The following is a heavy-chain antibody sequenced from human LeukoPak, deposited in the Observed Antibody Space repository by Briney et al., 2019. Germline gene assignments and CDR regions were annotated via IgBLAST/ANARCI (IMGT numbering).Heavy chain of an antibody. V-gene: IGHV3-21*01. CDR3: ARKFVHYYDSSGIDDDAFDI. Sequence: GGSLRLSCAASGFTFSSYSMNWVRQAPGKGLEWVSSISSSSSYIYYADSARGRFTISRDNAKNSLYLQMNSLRAEDTAVYYCARKFVHYYDSSGIDDDAFDIWGQGTMVTVSS. D-gene: IGHD3-22*01. CDR1: GFTFSSYS. J-gene: IGHJ3*02. CDR2: ISSSSSYI.